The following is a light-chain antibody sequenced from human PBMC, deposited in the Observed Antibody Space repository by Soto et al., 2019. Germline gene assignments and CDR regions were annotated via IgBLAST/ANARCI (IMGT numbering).Light chain of an antibody. CDR1: QRISSN. J-gene: IGKJ1*01. CDR2: GAS. Sequence: EIVLTQSPCTLSLSPGERATLSCRGSQRISSNLAWYQQRRGQAPRLLIYGASTRAPGIPARFSGSGSETEFTLTISSLQSEDFAVYYCQHYNNWPPWTFGQGTKVDIK. CDR3: QHYNNWPPWT. V-gene: IGKV3-15*01.